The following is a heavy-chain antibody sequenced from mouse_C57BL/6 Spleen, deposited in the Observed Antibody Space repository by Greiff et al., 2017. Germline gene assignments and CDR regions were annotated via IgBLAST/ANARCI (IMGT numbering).Heavy chain of an antibody. CDR2: INPNNGGT. V-gene: IGHV1-26*01. D-gene: IGHD1-1*01. J-gene: IGHJ3*01. Sequence: VQLQQSGPELVKPGASVKISCKASGYTFTDYYMNWVKQSHGKSLEWIGDINPNNGGTSYNQKFKGKATLTVDKSSSTAYMELRSLTSEDSAVYYCAKEDYCGSFAYWGQGTLVTVSA. CDR1: GYTFTDYY. CDR3: AKEDYCGSFAY.